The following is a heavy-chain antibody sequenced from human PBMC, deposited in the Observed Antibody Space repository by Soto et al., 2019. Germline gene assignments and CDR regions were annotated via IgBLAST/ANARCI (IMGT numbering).Heavy chain of an antibody. CDR2: IWYDESNK. J-gene: IGHJ4*02. Sequence: QVQLVESGGGVVQPGRSLRLSCAASGFTFSSYGMHWVRQAPGKGLEWVAVIWYDESNKYYADSVKGRFTISRDNSKNTLYLQMNSLRAEDTAVYYCARGHKRAARGARTYYFDYWGQGTLVTVSS. D-gene: IGHD6-6*01. V-gene: IGHV3-33*01. CDR3: ARGHKRAARGARTYYFDY. CDR1: GFTFSSYG.